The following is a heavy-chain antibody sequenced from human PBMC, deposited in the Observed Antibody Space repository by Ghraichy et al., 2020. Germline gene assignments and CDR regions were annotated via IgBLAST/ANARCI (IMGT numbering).Heavy chain of an antibody. V-gene: IGHV1-46*01. D-gene: IGHD2-21*01. CDR2: INPSGGST. Sequence: KVSCKASGYTFTSYYMHWVRQAPGQGLEWMGIINPSGGSTSYAQKFQGRVTMTRDTSTSTVYMELSSLRSEDTAVYYCARGFSCGGDCYSEGSDYYYYMDVWGKGTTVTVSS. CDR3: ARGFSCGGDCYSEGSDYYYYMDV. J-gene: IGHJ6*03. CDR1: GYTFTSYY.